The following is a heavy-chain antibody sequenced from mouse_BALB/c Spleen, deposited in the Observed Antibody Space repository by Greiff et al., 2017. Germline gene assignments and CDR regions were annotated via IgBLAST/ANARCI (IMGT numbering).Heavy chain of an antibody. Sequence: EVHLVESGGGLVQPGGSRKLSCAASGFTFSSYAMSWVRQTPEKRLEWVASISSGGSTYYPDSVKGRFTISRDNARNILYLQMSSLRSEDTAMYYCARGDYYYYFDYWGQGTTLTVSS. J-gene: IGHJ2*01. CDR1: GFTFSSYA. V-gene: IGHV5-6-5*01. CDR2: ISSGGST. CDR3: ARGDYYYYFDY. D-gene: IGHD1-1*01.